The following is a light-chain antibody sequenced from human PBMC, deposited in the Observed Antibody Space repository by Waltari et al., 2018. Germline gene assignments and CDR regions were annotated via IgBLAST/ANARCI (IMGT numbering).Light chain of an antibody. CDR2: GAS. V-gene: IGKV3-20*01. CDR1: QSVSSSY. J-gene: IGKJ1*01. Sequence: EIVLTQSPGTLSLSTVERATLSCRASQSVSSSYLAWYQQKPGQAPRLLIYGASSRATGIPDRFSGSGSGTDFTLTISRLEPEDFAVYYCQQYGSSLLTWTFGQGTKVEIK. CDR3: QQYGSSLLTWT.